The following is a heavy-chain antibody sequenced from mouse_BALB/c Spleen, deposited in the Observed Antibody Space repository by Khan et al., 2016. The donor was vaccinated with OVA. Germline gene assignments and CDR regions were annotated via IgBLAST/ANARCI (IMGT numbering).Heavy chain of an antibody. D-gene: IGHD2-10*01. CDR1: GYTFTNFG. CDR2: INTYTGEP. V-gene: IGHV9-3-1*01. Sequence: LVESGPELKKPGETVKISCKASGYTFTNFGMNWVKQAPGKGLKWMGWINTYTGEPTYADDFKGRFAFSLETSASTAYLQLNNLKNEDTATYFCARPPYFSYVMIYWGQGTSVTVSS. J-gene: IGHJ4*01. CDR3: ARPPYFSYVMIY.